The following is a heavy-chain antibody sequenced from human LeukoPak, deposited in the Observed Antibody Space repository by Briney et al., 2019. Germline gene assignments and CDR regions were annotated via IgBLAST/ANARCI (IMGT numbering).Heavy chain of an antibody. J-gene: IGHJ3*02. D-gene: IGHD6-19*01. V-gene: IGHV4-4*09. CDR1: GGSMSSYY. CDR3: ARHIRGRGWVSDAFDI. Sequence: MSSETLSLTCTVSGGSMSSYYWSWIPQPPGKGLEWIGYIYTSGSTNYNPSLKSRVTISVDTSKNQFSLKLSSVTAADTAVYYCARHIRGRGWVSDAFDIWGQGTMVTVSS. CDR2: IYTSGST.